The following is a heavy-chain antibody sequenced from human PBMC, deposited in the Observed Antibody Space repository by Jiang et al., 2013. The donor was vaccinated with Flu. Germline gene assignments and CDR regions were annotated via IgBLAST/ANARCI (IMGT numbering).Heavy chain of an antibody. CDR1: GYTFTTYY. D-gene: IGHD5-18*01. J-gene: IGHJ6*02. CDR3: ARVRLWADYYGMDV. V-gene: IGHV1-46*03. CDR2: INPNGGST. Sequence: GAEVKKPAASVKISCKTSGYTFTTYYIHWVRQAPGQGLEWMGVINPNGGSTSYAEKFQGRVTMTRDTSTSTVYMELNRLRSEDTAIYYCARVRLWADYYGMDVWGQGTTVTVSS.